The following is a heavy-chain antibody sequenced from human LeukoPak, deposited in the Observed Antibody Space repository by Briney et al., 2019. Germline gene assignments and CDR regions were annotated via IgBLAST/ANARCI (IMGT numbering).Heavy chain of an antibody. CDR3: TRAASSGPLFTYHMDV. CDR1: GGSIRSSDDY. D-gene: IGHD3-22*01. V-gene: IGHV4-39*07. CDR2: IYYTGSS. J-gene: IGHJ6*03. Sequence: PSETLSLTCTVSGGSIRSSDDYWGFVRQTPGKGLEWMGSIYYTGSSHYNPSLKSRATISVDTSKNQFSLKLTSVTAADTAVYYCTRAASSGPLFTYHMDVWGKGTTVTVSS.